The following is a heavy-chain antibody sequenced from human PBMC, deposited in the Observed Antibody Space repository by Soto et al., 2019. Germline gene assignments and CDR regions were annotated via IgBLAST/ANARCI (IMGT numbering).Heavy chain of an antibody. J-gene: IGHJ3*02. V-gene: IGHV1-69*13. CDR2: IIPIFGTA. CDR3: ARTPDPGPSAAFDI. D-gene: IGHD2-2*01. Sequence: SVKVSCKASGGTFSSYAISWVRQAPGQGVEWMGGIIPIFGTANYAQKFQGRVTITADESTSTAYMELSSLRSEDTAVYYCARTPDPGPSAAFDIWGQGTMVTVSS. CDR1: GGTFSSYA.